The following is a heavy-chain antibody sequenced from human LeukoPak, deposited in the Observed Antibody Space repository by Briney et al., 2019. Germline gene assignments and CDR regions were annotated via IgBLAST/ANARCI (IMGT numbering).Heavy chain of an antibody. Sequence: PGGSLRLSCAASGFTFSGYTMNWLRQAPGNGLEWIAYISGTGNNIYYADSVKGRFTVSRDNAKNSLFLQMNSLTVEDTAVYYCARDDPSVGHYDGAWFDPWGQGVLVTVSS. CDR1: GFTFSGYT. J-gene: IGHJ5*02. V-gene: IGHV3-48*01. CDR3: ARDDPSVGHYDGAWFDP. D-gene: IGHD4-17*01. CDR2: ISGTGNNI.